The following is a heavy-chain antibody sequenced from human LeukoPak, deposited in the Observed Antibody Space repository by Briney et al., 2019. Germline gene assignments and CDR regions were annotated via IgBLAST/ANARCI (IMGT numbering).Heavy chain of an antibody. D-gene: IGHD2-15*01. CDR3: ARQRLYCSGGSCYQEFDY. CDR2: IYYSGST. CDR1: GGSISSSSYY. Sequence: SETLSLTCTVSGGSISSSSYYLGWIRQPPGKGLEWIGSIYYSGSTYYNPSLKSRVTISVDTSKNQFSLKLSSVTAADTAVYYCARQRLYCSGGSCYQEFDYWGQGTLVTVSS. J-gene: IGHJ4*02. V-gene: IGHV4-39*01.